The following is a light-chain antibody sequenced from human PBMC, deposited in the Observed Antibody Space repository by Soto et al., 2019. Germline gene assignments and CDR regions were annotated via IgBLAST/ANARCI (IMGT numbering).Light chain of an antibody. CDR2: DVS. CDR3: SSYTSSSTQV. Sequence: QSALTQPASVFGSPGQSITISCTGTSSDVGGYNYVSWYQQHPGKAPKVMIYDVSNRPSGVSNRFSGSKSGNTASLTISGLQAEDEADYYCSSYTSSSTQVFGPGTKLTVL. V-gene: IGLV2-14*03. J-gene: IGLJ1*01. CDR1: SSDVGGYNY.